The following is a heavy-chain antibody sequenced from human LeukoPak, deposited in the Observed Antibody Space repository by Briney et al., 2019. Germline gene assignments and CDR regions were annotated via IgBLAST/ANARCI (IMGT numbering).Heavy chain of an antibody. J-gene: IGHJ5*02. D-gene: IGHD6-13*01. CDR1: GGSISSYY. Sequence: SETLSLTCTVSGGSISSYYWSWIRQPPGKGLEWIGYIYYSGSTNYNPSLKSRVTISVDTSKNQFSLKLSSVTAADTAVYYCARHAYSSSWQYNWFDPWGQGTLVTVSS. CDR3: ARHAYSSSWQYNWFDP. V-gene: IGHV4-59*08. CDR2: IYYSGST.